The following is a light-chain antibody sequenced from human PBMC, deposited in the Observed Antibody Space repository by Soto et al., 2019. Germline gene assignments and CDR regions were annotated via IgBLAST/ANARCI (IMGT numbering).Light chain of an antibody. J-gene: IGKJ1*01. CDR3: QQYNSYWT. V-gene: IGKV1-5*01. Sequence: DIQMTQSPSNLSSSFGDRVTITCRASQSISSWLAWYQQKPGKAPKLLIYDASSLESGVPSRFSGSGSGTEFTLTISSMKPDDFATDYCQQYNSYWTFGQGTKVDIK. CDR1: QSISSW. CDR2: DAS.